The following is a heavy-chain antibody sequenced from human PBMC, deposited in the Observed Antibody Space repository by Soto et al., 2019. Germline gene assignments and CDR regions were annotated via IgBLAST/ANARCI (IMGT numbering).Heavy chain of an antibody. J-gene: IGHJ6*02. CDR2: ISYDGSTE. CDR1: GFTFSGYY. D-gene: IGHD5-12*01. Sequence: LRLSCAASGFTFSGYYMHWVRQAPGKGLEWVAVISYDGSTEYYADSVKGRFTISRDNSANRLFLQMNSLRPEDTAVYYCTKDDGYNDSTYYHYFGMDVWGQGTTVTVSS. V-gene: IGHV3-30*18. CDR3: TKDDGYNDSTYYHYFGMDV.